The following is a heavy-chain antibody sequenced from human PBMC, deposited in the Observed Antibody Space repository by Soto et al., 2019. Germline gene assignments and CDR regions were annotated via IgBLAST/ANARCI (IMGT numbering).Heavy chain of an antibody. CDR2: ISSSSSYI. V-gene: IGHV3-21*01. D-gene: IGHD3-3*01. CDR1: GFTFSSYS. Sequence: PGGSLRLSCAASGFTFSSYSMNWVRQAPGKGLEWVSSISSSSSYIYYADSVKGRFTISRDNAKNSLYLQMNSLRAEDTAVYYCARAWVDVLRFLENYYYYGMDVWGQGTTVTVSS. J-gene: IGHJ6*02. CDR3: ARAWVDVLRFLENYYYYGMDV.